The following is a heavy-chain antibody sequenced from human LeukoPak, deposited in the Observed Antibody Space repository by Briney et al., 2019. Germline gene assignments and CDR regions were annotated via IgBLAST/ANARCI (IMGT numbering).Heavy chain of an antibody. CDR3: ARGEWELFYYFDH. D-gene: IGHD1-26*01. J-gene: IGHJ4*02. V-gene: IGHV3-66*01. CDR1: GFTVSSNY. CDR2: IYSGGNT. Sequence: GGSLRLSCAASGFTVSSNYMSWVRQAPGKGLEWVSVIYSGGNTYYADSVKGRFTFSRDSSKNTLYLLMNSLRAEDTAVYYCARGEWELFYYFDHWGQGTLVTVSS.